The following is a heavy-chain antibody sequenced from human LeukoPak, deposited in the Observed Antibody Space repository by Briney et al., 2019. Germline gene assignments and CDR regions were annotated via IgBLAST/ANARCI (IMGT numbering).Heavy chain of an antibody. CDR2: IRSKANSYAT. D-gene: IGHD6-19*01. CDR3: TRQADPLVAGKRYYSYMDV. Sequence: GGSLRLSCAASGFTFSSYSMNWVRQASGKGLEWVGRIRSKANSYATAYAASVKGRFTISRDDSKNTAYLQMNSLKTEDTAVYYCTRQADPLVAGKRYYSYMDVWGKGTTVTVSS. CDR1: GFTFSSYS. V-gene: IGHV3-73*01. J-gene: IGHJ6*03.